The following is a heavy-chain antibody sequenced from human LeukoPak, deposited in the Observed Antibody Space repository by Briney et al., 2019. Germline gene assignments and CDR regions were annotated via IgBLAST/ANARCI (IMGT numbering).Heavy chain of an antibody. CDR3: ARDQRESSSRGPHDY. V-gene: IGHV3-30*02. CDR1: GFTFSSYG. Sequence: GGSLRLSCAASGFTFSSYGMHWVRQAPGKGLEWVAFIRYDGSNKYYADSAKGRFTISRDNSKNTLYLQMNSLRAEDTAVYYCARDQRESSSRGPHDYWGQGTLVTVSS. D-gene: IGHD6-13*01. J-gene: IGHJ4*02. CDR2: IRYDGSNK.